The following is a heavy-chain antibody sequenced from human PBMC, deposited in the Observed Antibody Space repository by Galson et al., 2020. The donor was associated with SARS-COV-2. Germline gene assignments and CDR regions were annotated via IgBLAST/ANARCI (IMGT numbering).Heavy chain of an antibody. V-gene: IGHV3-7*01. D-gene: IGHD3-22*01. Sequence: GESLKISCAASGFTFSSYWMSWVRQAPGKGLEWVANIKQDGSEKYYVDSVKGRFTISRDNAKNSLYLQMNSLRDDDTAVYYCARGGLFYYDSSGYYIDAFDIWCQGTMVTVAS. CDR3: ARGGLFYYDSSGYYIDAFDI. CDR2: IKQDGSEK. CDR1: GFTFSSYW. J-gene: IGHJ3*02.